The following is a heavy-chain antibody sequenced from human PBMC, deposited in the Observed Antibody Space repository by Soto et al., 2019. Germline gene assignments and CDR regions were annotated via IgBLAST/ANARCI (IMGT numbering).Heavy chain of an antibody. CDR3: ARAPGGPGIAEY. CDR1: GYTFTSYA. D-gene: IGHD6-13*01. V-gene: IGHV1-3*01. J-gene: IGHJ4*02. Sequence: ASVMVSCKASGYTFTSYAMDWARQAPGQRLEWMGWINAGNGNTKYSQKFQGRVTITRDTSASTAYMELSSLRSEDTAVYYCARAPGGPGIAEYWGQGTLVTVSS. CDR2: INAGNGNT.